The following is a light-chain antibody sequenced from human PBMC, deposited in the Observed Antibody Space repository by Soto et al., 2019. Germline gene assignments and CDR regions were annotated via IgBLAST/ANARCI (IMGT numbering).Light chain of an antibody. Sequence: QSVLTQPRSVSGSPGQSVTISCTGTSTDVGGYNYVSWYQQHPGKVPKLMIYDVSNRPSGVSNRFSGSKSGNTASLTISGLQAEDVADYYCSSYTSSSTLEGVFGTGTKVTVL. CDR1: STDVGGYNY. CDR2: DVS. V-gene: IGLV2-14*01. J-gene: IGLJ1*01. CDR3: SSYTSSSTLEGV.